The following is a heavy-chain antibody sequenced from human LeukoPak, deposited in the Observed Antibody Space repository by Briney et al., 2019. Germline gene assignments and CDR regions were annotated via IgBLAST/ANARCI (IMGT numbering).Heavy chain of an antibody. J-gene: IGHJ4*02. V-gene: IGHV3-21*01. Sequence: GGSLRLSCAAPGFTFSSYSMNWVRQAPGKGLEWVSSISSSSSYIYHADSVRGRFTISRDNAKNSLYLQMNSLRAEDTAVYYCARDRLRGSPPYWGQGTLVTVSS. CDR1: GFTFSSYS. CDR3: ARDRLRGSPPY. D-gene: IGHD1-26*01. CDR2: ISSSSSYI.